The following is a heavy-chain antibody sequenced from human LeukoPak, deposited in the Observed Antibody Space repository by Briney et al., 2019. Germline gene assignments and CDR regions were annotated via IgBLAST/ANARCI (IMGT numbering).Heavy chain of an antibody. CDR3: ASSMVAAPH. D-gene: IGHD2-15*01. CDR2: ISSSSSYI. V-gene: IGHV3-21*01. CDR1: GFTVSSNS. J-gene: IGHJ4*02. Sequence: PGGSLRLSCTVSGFTVSSNSMSWVRQAPGKGLEWVSSISSSSSYIYYADSVKGRFTISRDNAKNSLYLQMNSLRAEDTAIYYCASSMVAAPHWGQGTLVIVSS.